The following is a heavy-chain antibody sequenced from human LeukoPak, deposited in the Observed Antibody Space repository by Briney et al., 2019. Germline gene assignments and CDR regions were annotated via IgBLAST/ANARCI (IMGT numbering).Heavy chain of an antibody. CDR1: GGSFSGYY. CDR2: INHSGST. Sequence: SETLSLTCAVYGGSFSGYYWRWIRQPPGKGLEWIGEINHSGSTNYNPSLKSRVTISVDTSKNQFSLKLSSVTAADTAVYYCARGRVYYYDSSGYYYAVYWFDPWGQGTLVTVSS. D-gene: IGHD3-22*01. J-gene: IGHJ5*02. V-gene: IGHV4-34*01. CDR3: ARGRVYYYDSSGYYYAVYWFDP.